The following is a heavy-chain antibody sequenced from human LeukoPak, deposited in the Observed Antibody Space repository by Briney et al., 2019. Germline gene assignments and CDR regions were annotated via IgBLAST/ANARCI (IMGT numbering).Heavy chain of an antibody. CDR2: IYYSGST. CDR1: GGSISSGGYY. CDR3: ARATFTMIVVVQGAFDN. D-gene: IGHD3-22*01. J-gene: IGHJ3*02. Sequence: SQTLSLTCTVSGGSISSGGYYWSWIRQHPGKGLEWIGYIYYSGSTYYNPSLKSRVTISVDTSKNQFSLKLSSVTAADTAVYYCARATFTMIVVVQGAFDNWGQGTMVTVSS. V-gene: IGHV4-31*03.